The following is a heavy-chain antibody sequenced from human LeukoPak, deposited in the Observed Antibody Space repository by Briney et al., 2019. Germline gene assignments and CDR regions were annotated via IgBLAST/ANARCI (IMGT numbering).Heavy chain of an antibody. CDR1: GYTLTELS. CDR3: ATDLAAGYSSSWFNLNFDY. Sequence: GASVKVSCKVSGYTLTELSMHWVRQAPGKGLEWMGGFDPEDGETIYAQKFQGRVTMTEDTSTDTAYMELSSLRSEDTAVYYCATDLAAGYSSSWFNLNFDYWGQGTLVTVSS. J-gene: IGHJ4*02. CDR2: FDPEDGET. D-gene: IGHD6-13*01. V-gene: IGHV1-24*01.